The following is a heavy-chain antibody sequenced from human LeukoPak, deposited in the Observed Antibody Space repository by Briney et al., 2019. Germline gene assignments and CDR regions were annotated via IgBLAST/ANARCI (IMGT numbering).Heavy chain of an antibody. CDR1: GYTFTSYY. CDR3: VRPLYYYDSSGYYRY. J-gene: IGHJ4*02. Sequence: ASVKVSCKASGYTFTSYYMHLVRQAPGQGLEWMGIINPSGGSTSYAQKFQGRVTMTRDTSTSTVYMELSSLRSEDTAVYYCVRPLYYYDSSGYYRYWGQGTLVTVSS. CDR2: INPSGGST. V-gene: IGHV1-46*01. D-gene: IGHD3-22*01.